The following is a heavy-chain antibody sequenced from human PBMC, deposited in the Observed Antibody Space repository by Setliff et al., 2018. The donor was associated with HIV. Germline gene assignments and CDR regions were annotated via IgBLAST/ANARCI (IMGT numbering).Heavy chain of an antibody. CDR2: IYTSGST. CDR3: ASLFQYSGHDWLDF. J-gene: IGHJ5*01. V-gene: IGHV4-4*08. CDR1: GDSISRFS. D-gene: IGHD5-12*01. Sequence: TLSLTCNVSGDSISRFSWSWIRQPPGKGLEWIGHIYTSGSTNYNSSLKSRLTISVDTSKNQVSLKLTSVTAADTAAYYCASLFQYSGHDWLDFWGQGTLVTVSS.